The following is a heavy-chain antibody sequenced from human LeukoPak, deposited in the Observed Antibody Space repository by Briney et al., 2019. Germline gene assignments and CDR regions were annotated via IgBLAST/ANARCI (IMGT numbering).Heavy chain of an antibody. J-gene: IGHJ4*02. CDR1: GGSISSSSYY. CDR3: ARGDSNYYFDY. CDR2: IYYSGST. Sequence: PSETLSLTCTVSGGSISSSSYYWGWIRQPPGKGLEWIGSIYYSGSTYYNPSLKSRVTISVDTSKNQFSLKLSSVTAADTAVYYCARGDSNYYFDYWGQGTLVTVSS. V-gene: IGHV4-39*07. D-gene: IGHD4-11*01.